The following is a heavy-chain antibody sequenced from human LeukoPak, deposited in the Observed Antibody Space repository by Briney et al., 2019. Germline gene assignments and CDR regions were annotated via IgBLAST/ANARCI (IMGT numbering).Heavy chain of an antibody. D-gene: IGHD1-14*01. CDR3: ARKTSQNMYYYYYGLDV. CDR1: GGSISSGGYY. J-gene: IGHJ6*02. V-gene: IGHV4-31*03. Sequence: PSETLSLTCTVSGGSISSGGYYWSWIRQHPGKGLEWIGYIYYSGSTYYNPSLKSRVTISVDTSKNQFSLKLSSVTAADTAVYYCARKTSQNMYYYYYGLDVWGQGTTVTVSS. CDR2: IYYSGST.